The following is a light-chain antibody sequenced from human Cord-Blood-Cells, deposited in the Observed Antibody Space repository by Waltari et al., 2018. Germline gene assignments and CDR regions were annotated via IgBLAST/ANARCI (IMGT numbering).Light chain of an antibody. CDR2: QDS. V-gene: IGLV3-1*01. J-gene: IGLJ2*01. CDR1: KLGAKY. CDR3: QAWDSSVV. Sequence: SYELTQPPSVSVSPGQTASITCSGDKLGAKYACWYQQKPGQSPVLVIYQDSKRPSGIPERFSGPNSGNTATLTISGTQAMDEADYYCQAWDSSVVFGGGTKLTVL.